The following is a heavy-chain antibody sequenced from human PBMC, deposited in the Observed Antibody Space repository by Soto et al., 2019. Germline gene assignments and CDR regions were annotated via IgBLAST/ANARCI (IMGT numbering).Heavy chain of an antibody. D-gene: IGHD3-10*01. CDR1: GASITTYY. Sequence: SETLSLTCSVSGASITTYYWSWIRQPPGKGLEWIGSISYSGSTKYNPSLESRVMISLDTSKNQFSLRLTSVTAADTALYYRARDWDSSGLFDPWGQGALVTVS. V-gene: IGHV4-59*01. J-gene: IGHJ5*02. CDR2: ISYSGST. CDR3: ARDWDSSGLFDP.